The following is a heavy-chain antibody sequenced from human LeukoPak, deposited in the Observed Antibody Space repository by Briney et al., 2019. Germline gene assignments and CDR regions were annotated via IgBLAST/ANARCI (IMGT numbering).Heavy chain of an antibody. CDR2: IYYSGST. J-gene: IGHJ6*02. CDR3: ARRSSGGYSSYYHYYGMDV. Sequence: SETLSLTCTVSGGSISSYYWSWIRQPPGKGLEWIGYIYYSGSTNYNPSLKSRVTISVDTSKNQFSLKLSSVTAADTAVYYCARRSSGGYSSYYHYYGMDVWGQGTTVTVSS. CDR1: GGSISSYY. V-gene: IGHV4-59*08. D-gene: IGHD3-22*01.